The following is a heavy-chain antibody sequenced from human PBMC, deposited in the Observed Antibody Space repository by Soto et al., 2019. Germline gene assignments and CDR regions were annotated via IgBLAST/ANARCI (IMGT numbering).Heavy chain of an antibody. CDR3: AKSARMPYYDILTGYSPETDALDI. CDR2: ISGSGGST. J-gene: IGHJ3*02. V-gene: IGHV3-23*01. CDR1: GFTFSSYA. D-gene: IGHD3-9*01. Sequence: EVQLLESGGGLVQPGGSLRLSCAASGFTFSSYAMSWVRQAPGKGLEWVSAISGSGGSTYYADSVKGRFTISRDNSKNTLHLQMNSMRAEDTAVYYCAKSARMPYYDILTGYSPETDALDIWGQGTMVTVSS.